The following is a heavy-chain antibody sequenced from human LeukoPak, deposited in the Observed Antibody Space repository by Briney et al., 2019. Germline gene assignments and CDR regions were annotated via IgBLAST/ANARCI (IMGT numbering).Heavy chain of an antibody. CDR2: INPNSGGT. D-gene: IGHD6-13*01. V-gene: IGHV1-2*06. CDR1: GYTFTGYY. J-gene: IGHJ1*01. CDR3: ARALKGIAAAKLGLAY. Sequence: ASVRVSCKASGYTFTGYYMHWVRQAPGQGLDWMGRINPNSGGTNYAQKFQGRVTMTRDTSISTAYMELSRLRSDDTAVYYCARALKGIAAAKLGLAYWGQGTLVTVSS.